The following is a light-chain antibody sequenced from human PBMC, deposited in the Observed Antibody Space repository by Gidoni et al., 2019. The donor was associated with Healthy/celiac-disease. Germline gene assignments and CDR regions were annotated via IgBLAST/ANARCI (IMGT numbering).Light chain of an antibody. J-gene: IGLJ3*02. CDR3: AAWDDSLSGSWV. V-gene: IGLV1-47*01. CDR1: SSNIGSNY. CDR2: RNN. Sequence: SVLTQPPSASGTPGKRVTISCSGSSSNIGSNYVYWYQQLPGTAPKLLIYRNNQRPSGFPDRFSGSKSGTSASLAISGLRSEDEADYYCAAWDDSLSGSWVFGGGTKLTVL.